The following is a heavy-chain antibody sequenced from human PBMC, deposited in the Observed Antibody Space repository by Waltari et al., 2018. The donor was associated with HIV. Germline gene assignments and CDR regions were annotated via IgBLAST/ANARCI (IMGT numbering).Heavy chain of an antibody. J-gene: IGHJ4*02. CDR3: AKDLAPYGSHGWSLDY. Sequence: EVQRVESGGGLVQPGRSLRPCCATSGFPFADYAMHGVRQAPGKGLEWFSGISWNSGSIGYLDSVKGRFTISRDNAKNSLYLQMNSLRAEDTALYYCAKDLAPYGSHGWSLDYWGQGTLVTVSS. V-gene: IGHV3-9*01. CDR1: GFPFADYA. CDR2: ISWNSGSI. D-gene: IGHD6-19*01.